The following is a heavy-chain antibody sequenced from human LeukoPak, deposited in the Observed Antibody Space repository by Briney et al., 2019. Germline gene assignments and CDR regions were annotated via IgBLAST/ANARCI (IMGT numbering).Heavy chain of an antibody. D-gene: IGHD3-10*02. CDR1: GFTFSAYA. J-gene: IGHJ6*02. V-gene: IGHV3-23*01. CDR3: ARDLRYYVAMDV. CDR2: IGSDNKP. Sequence: GGSLRLSCEASGFTFSAYAMTWVRQAPGQGLEWVSSIGSDNKPHYSESVKGRFAISSDNSKSMLFLQLNSLRAEDTALYYCARDLRYYVAMDVWGQGTTVTISS.